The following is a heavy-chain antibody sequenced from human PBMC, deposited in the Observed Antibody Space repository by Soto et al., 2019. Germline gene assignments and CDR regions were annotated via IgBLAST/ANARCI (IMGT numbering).Heavy chain of an antibody. Sequence: PGGSLRLSCSASGFPFDDYAMHWVSHAPGKGLEWVALISWDGGSTYYADSVKGRFTISRDNSKNSLYLQMNSLRTEDTALYYCAKDSIAVAGYDAFDIWGQGTMVTVSS. J-gene: IGHJ3*02. CDR2: ISWDGGST. V-gene: IGHV3-43*01. CDR3: AKDSIAVAGYDAFDI. D-gene: IGHD6-19*01. CDR1: GFPFDDYA.